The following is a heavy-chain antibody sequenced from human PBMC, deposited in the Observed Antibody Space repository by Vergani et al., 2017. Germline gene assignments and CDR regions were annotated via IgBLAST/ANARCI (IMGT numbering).Heavy chain of an antibody. J-gene: IGHJ3*01. V-gene: IGHV4-61*02. Sequence: QVQLQESGPGLVKPSQTLSLTCTVSGGSISSGSYYWSWIRQPAGKGLEWIGRIYTSGSTNYNPSLKSRVTMSVDTSKNQFSLKLSSVTAADTAVYYCARVAPSNSEVTPTAFDVWGQGTMVTVSS. CDR2: IYTSGST. CDR3: ARVAPSNSEVTPTAFDV. D-gene: IGHD1-1*01. CDR1: GGSISSGSYY.